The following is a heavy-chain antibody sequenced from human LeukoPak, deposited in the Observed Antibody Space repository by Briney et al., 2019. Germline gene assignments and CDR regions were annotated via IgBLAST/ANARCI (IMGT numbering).Heavy chain of an antibody. D-gene: IGHD6-19*01. CDR2: IYYSGST. CDR1: GGSISSSSY. CDR3: RATVAARPAPSADY. Sequence: PSETLSLTCTVSGGSISSSSYWAWIRQPPGKGLEWIANIYYSGSTYYKPSLKSRVTISVDTSKNQFSLKLSSVTAADTAVYYCRATVAARPAPSADYWGQGTLVTVSS. J-gene: IGHJ4*02. V-gene: IGHV4-39*07.